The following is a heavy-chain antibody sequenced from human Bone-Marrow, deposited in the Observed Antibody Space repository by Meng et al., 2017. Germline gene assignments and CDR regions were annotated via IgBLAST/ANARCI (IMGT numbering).Heavy chain of an antibody. CDR2: IYYSGST. V-gene: IGHV4-59*01. CDR3: ARGGLLWFGEFAL. D-gene: IGHD3-10*01. CDR1: GGSIGSYY. J-gene: IGHJ5*02. Sequence: GSLRLSCTVSGGSIGSYYWSWIRQPPGKGLEWIGYIYYSGSTNYNPSLKSRVTISVDTSKNQFSLKLSSVTAADTAVYYCARGGLLWFGEFALWGQGTLVTVSS.